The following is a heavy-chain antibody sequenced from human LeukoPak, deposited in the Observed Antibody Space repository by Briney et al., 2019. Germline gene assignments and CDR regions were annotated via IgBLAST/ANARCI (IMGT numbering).Heavy chain of an antibody. CDR3: VRDPSGSGFAFDS. CDR2: ISSSSSNI. J-gene: IGHJ4*02. CDR1: GFTFSTYN. Sequence: GGSLRLSCAASGFTFSTYNMNWVRQAPGKGLEWVSSISSSSSNIYYADSVKGRFTISRDNAKNSLYLQMNSLRAEDTAVYYCVRDPSGSGFAFDSWGQGALVTVSS. V-gene: IGHV3-21*01. D-gene: IGHD1-1*01.